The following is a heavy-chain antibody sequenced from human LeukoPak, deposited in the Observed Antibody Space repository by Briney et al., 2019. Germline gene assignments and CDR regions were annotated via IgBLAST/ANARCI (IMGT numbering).Heavy chain of an antibody. J-gene: IGHJ5*02. V-gene: IGHV3-30*03. CDR2: VSFDGGNK. CDR3: TTGCITIFGVFCP. CDR1: GFTFRNFG. Sequence: GGSLRLSCAASGFTFRNFGIHWVRQAPGKGLEWVAVVSFDGGNKYSADSVKGRFTISRDNSQNTLYLQMNSLKTEDTAVYYCTTGCITIFGVFCPWGQGTLVTVSS. D-gene: IGHD3-3*01.